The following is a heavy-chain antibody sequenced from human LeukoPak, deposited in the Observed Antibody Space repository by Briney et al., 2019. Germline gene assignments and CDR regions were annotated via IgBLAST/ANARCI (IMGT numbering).Heavy chain of an antibody. CDR3: ARSIPMVRGASSVAFDI. CDR1: GFTFSSYS. CDR2: ISTSSSYI. Sequence: PWGSLRLSCAASGFTFSSYSMTWVRQAPGKGLEWVSFISTSSSYIYYADSMKGRFTISRDNAKNSLYLQMNSLRAEDTAVYYCARSIPMVRGASSVAFDIWGQGTMVTVSS. V-gene: IGHV3-21*05. D-gene: IGHD3-10*01. J-gene: IGHJ3*02.